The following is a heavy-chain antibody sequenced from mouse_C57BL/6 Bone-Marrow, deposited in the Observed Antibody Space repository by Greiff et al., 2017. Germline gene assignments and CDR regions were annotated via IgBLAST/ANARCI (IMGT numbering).Heavy chain of an antibody. CDR1: GYTFTSYW. Sequence: QVQLQQPGAELVMPGASVKLSCKASGYTFTSYWMHWVKPRPGQGLEWIGEIDPSDSYTNYNQKFKGKSTLTVDKSSSTAYMQLSSLTSEDSAVYYGAREGTTVVAAYYFDYWGQGHTLTVSS. CDR2: IDPSDSYT. V-gene: IGHV1-69*01. D-gene: IGHD1-1*01. CDR3: AREGTTVVAAYYFDY. J-gene: IGHJ2*01.